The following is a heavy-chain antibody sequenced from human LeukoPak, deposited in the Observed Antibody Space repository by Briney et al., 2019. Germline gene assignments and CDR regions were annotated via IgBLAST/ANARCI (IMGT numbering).Heavy chain of an antibody. D-gene: IGHD6-6*01. Sequence: GGSLRLSCAASGFTFSDYYMSWIRQAPGKGLEWVSYISSSGSTIYYADSVKGRFTTSRDNAKNSLYLQMNSLRAEDTAVYYCARLRSSSFYYYYMDVWGKGTMVTVSS. CDR3: ARLRSSSFYYYYMDV. J-gene: IGHJ6*03. CDR1: GFTFSDYY. V-gene: IGHV3-11*01. CDR2: ISSSGSTI.